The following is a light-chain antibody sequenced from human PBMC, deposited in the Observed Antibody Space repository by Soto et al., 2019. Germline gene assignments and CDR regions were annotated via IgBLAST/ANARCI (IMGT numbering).Light chain of an antibody. CDR2: KNN. CDR3: ASWDNDLNGPI. V-gene: IGLV1-47*01. Sequence: QSVLTQPPSASGTPGQRVSISCSGSASKVGSTYVFWYQQVPGTAPTLLIYKNNQRPSGVSDRFSGSKSGTSASLAISGLRFDDEADYYCASWDNDLNGPIFGGGTKLTV. J-gene: IGLJ2*01. CDR1: ASKVGSTY.